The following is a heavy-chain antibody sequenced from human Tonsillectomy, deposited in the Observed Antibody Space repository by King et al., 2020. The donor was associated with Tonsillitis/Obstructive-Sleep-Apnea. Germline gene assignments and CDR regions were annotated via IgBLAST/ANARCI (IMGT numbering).Heavy chain of an antibody. CDR2: IYPGDSDT. J-gene: IGHJ5*02. D-gene: IGHD6-13*01. CDR3: AKQEAQANNWFDP. Sequence: VQLVESGAEVKKPGESLKISCKCSGYSFTNYWIGWVRQMPGKGLEWMGIIYPGDSDTRYSPSFQGQATILDEKPISTAYLQWSSLKASDTAMYYCAKQEAQANNWFDPWGQGTMVTVSS. V-gene: IGHV5-51*01. CDR1: GYSFTNYW.